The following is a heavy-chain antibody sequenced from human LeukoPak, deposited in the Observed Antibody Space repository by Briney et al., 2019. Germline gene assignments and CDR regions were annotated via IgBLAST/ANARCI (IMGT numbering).Heavy chain of an antibody. J-gene: IGHJ6*02. CDR2: ISWNSGYI. V-gene: IGHV3-9*01. CDR1: GFTFDDYA. D-gene: IGHD4-17*01. CDR3: ASGALYGMDV. Sequence: GGSLRLSCAASGFTFDDYAMHWVRQTPGKGLEWVSGISWNSGYIGYADSVKGRFTISRDNAKNSLYLQMNSLRDEDTALYYCASGALYGMDVWGQGTTVTVSS.